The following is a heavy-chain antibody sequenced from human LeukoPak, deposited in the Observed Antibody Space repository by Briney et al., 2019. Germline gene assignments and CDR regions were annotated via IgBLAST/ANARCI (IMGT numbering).Heavy chain of an antibody. J-gene: IGHJ4*02. CDR3: SRENGAFSPFGY. CDR1: GGPITSTNW. D-gene: IGHD2-8*01. CDR2: ISLSGLT. Sequence: SGTLSLTCGVSGGPITSTNWWSWVRQPPGQGLEWIGEISLSGLTNYNPSLKSRVTMALDKSKNHLSLNLTSVTAADTAVYYCSRENGAFSPFGYWGQGTLVTVPS. V-gene: IGHV4-4*02.